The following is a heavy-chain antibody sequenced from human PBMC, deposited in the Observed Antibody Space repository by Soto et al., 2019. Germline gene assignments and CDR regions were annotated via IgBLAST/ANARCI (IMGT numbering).Heavy chain of an antibody. CDR2: IYYSGST. Sequence: SETLSLTCTVSGGSISSGDYYWSWIRQPPGKGLEWIGYIYYSGSTYYNPSLKSRVTISVDTSKNQFSLKLSSVTAADTAVYYCARVKDYDILTGPPGSWWFDPWGQGTLVTVSS. D-gene: IGHD3-9*01. CDR3: ARVKDYDILTGPPGSWWFDP. CDR1: GGSISSGDYY. V-gene: IGHV4-30-4*01. J-gene: IGHJ5*02.